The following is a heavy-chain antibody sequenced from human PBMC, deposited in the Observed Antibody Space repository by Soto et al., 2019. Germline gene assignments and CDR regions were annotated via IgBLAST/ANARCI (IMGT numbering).Heavy chain of an antibody. Sequence: NPSETLSLTCTVSGGSISSGGYYWSWIRQHPGKGLEWIGYIYYSGSTYYNPSLKSRVTISVDTSKNQFSLKLSSVTAADTAVYYCARVYALYYFDYWGQGTLVTVSS. J-gene: IGHJ4*02. V-gene: IGHV4-31*03. CDR3: ARVYALYYFDY. CDR1: GGSISSGGYY. D-gene: IGHD3-16*01. CDR2: IYYSGST.